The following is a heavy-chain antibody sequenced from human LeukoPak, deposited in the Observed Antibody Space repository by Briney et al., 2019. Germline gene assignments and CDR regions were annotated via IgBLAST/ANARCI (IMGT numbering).Heavy chain of an antibody. CDR1: GFTFSSYS. D-gene: IGHD5-12*01. V-gene: IGHV3-48*01. CDR2: ISSSSSTI. J-gene: IGHJ4*02. CDR3: ARDRYGYADY. Sequence: PGGSLRLSCAASGFTFSSYSMNWVRQAPGKGLEWVSYISSSSSTIYYADSVKGRFTISRDNAKNSLYLQMNSLRAEDTAVYYCARDRYGYADYWGQGTLVTVSS.